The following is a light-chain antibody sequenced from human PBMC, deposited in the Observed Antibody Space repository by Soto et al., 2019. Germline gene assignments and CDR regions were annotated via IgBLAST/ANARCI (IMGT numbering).Light chain of an antibody. CDR1: QSVSSTY. CDR2: GAS. J-gene: IGKJ1*01. CDR3: QYYGASPRP. Sequence: EIVLTQSPGTLSLIPGERATFSCTASQSVSSTYLAWYQQKPGQAPRLLIHGASSRATGTPDRFSGSGSGTDFTLTISRLEPEDSAVYYCQYYGASPRPFGQGTKVEIK. V-gene: IGKV3-20*01.